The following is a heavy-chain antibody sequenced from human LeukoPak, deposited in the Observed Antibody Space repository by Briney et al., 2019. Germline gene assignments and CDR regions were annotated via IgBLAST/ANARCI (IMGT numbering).Heavy chain of an antibody. V-gene: IGHV3-23*01. CDR1: GFTFSSYA. CDR2: ISDRGGNT. D-gene: IGHD6-19*01. J-gene: IGHJ4*02. CDR3: VKDRLAVAGTDY. Sequence: PGGSLRLSCVASGFTFSSYAMNWVRQGPGRGLEWVSGISDRGGNTYYADSVKGRYTISRDNSKNTLYLQMSSLRAEDTAVYYCVKDRLAVAGTDYWGQGTLVTVSS.